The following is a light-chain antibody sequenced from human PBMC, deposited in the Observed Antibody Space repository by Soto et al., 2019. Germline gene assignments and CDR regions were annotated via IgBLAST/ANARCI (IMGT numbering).Light chain of an antibody. J-gene: IGKJ1*01. Sequence: DIQMTQSPSSLSASVGDRVTITCRASQSISSWLAWYQQKPGKAPKLLIYDASSLERGVPSRFRGSGSGTEFTLTISSLQPDDSATYYCQQYNSYSTFGQGTKVDIK. V-gene: IGKV1-5*01. CDR3: QQYNSYST. CDR2: DAS. CDR1: QSISSW.